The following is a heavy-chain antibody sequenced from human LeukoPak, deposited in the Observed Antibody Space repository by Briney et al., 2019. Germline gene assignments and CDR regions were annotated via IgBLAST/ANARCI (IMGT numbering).Heavy chain of an antibody. CDR2: INPNSGGT. J-gene: IGHJ2*01. CDR3: ARDIVTGTTPGWYFDL. Sequence: ASVNLSCKASGYTFTDYYMHWVRQAPGQGLEWMGWINPNSGGTNYAQKFQGRVTMTRDTSISTAYMELSRLRSDDTAVYYCARDIVTGTTPGWYFDLWGRGTLVTVSS. V-gene: IGHV1-2*02. CDR1: GYTFTDYY. D-gene: IGHD1-7*01.